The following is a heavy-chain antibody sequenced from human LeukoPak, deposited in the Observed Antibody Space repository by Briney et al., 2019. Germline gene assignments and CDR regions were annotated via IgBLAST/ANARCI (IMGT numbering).Heavy chain of an antibody. CDR1: GFTFSSYS. J-gene: IGHJ4*02. CDR3: WRGLGFFTTGVCHYFDY. CDR2: ISSSSSYI. Sequence: PGGSLRLSCAASGFTFSSYSMNWVRQAPGKGLEWVSSISSSSSYIYYADSVKGRFTISRDNAKNSLYLQMNSLRAEDTAVYYCWRGLGFFTTGVCHYFDYWGQGTLVTVSS. D-gene: IGHD2-8*01. V-gene: IGHV3-21*01.